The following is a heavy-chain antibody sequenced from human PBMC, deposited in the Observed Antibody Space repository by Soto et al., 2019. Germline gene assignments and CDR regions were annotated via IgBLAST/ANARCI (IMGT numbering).Heavy chain of an antibody. D-gene: IGHD2-21*02. CDR1: GVSISSYY. CDR3: ARTALGWFDP. CDR2: IFYSGRSGST. V-gene: IGHV4-59*01. Sequence: TLAVTCSVSGVSISSYYWSWIRQPPGKGLEWIGYIFYSGRSGSTNYNPSLKSRVTISVDTSKNQFSLKLSSVTAADTAVYYCARTALGWFDPWGQGTLVTVSS. J-gene: IGHJ5*02.